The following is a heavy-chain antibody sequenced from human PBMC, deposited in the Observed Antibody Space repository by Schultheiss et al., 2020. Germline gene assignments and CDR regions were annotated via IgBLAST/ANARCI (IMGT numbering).Heavy chain of an antibody. Sequence: GESLKISCAASGFTFSDYYMSWIRQAPGKGLEWVSYISGGGSSTYYTDSVRGRFTISRDNSENSLHLQMNRLRVEDTAVYYCARVGSTAAAGTTDFWGQGTLVTGSS. D-gene: IGHD6-13*01. CDR2: ISGGGSST. CDR3: ARVGSTAAAGTTDF. CDR1: GFTFSDYY. J-gene: IGHJ4*02. V-gene: IGHV3-11*01.